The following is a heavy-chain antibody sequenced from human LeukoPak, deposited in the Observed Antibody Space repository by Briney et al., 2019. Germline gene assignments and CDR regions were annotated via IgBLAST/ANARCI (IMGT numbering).Heavy chain of an antibody. CDR1: GFTFSSYG. V-gene: IGHV3-30*02. Sequence: GGSLRLSRAASGFTFSSYGMHWVRQAPGKGLEWVAFIRYDGSNKYYADSVKGRFTISRDNSKNTLYLQMNSLRVEDTAVYYCAKDRGIVVVPAAIRFDYWGQGILVTVSS. CDR2: IRYDGSNK. D-gene: IGHD2-2*02. J-gene: IGHJ4*02. CDR3: AKDRGIVVVPAAIRFDY.